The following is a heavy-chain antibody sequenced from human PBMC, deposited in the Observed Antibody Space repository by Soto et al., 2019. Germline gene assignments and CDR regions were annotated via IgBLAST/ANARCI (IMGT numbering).Heavy chain of an antibody. Sequence: PGGSLRLSCAASGFTFSSYSMNWVRQAPGKGLEWVSYISSSSTIYYADSVKGRFTISRYNAKNSLYLQMNSLRDEDTAVYYCAREGGSLNWFDPWGQGTLVTVSS. CDR3: AREGGSLNWFDP. D-gene: IGHD1-26*01. J-gene: IGHJ5*02. CDR2: ISSSSTI. CDR1: GFTFSSYS. V-gene: IGHV3-48*02.